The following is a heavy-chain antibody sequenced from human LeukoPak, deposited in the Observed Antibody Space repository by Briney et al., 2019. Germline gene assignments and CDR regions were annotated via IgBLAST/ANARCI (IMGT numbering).Heavy chain of an antibody. J-gene: IGHJ5*02. Sequence: ASVKVSCKASGGTFSSYAISWVRQAPGQGLEWMGGINPIIDTANYAQRFQGRVTITADESTSTAYMELSSLRSEDTAMYYCATVAYVYVWGSYQGDQWGQGTLVIVSS. V-gene: IGHV1-69*13. CDR3: ATVAYVYVWGSYQGDQ. D-gene: IGHD3-16*02. CDR2: INPIIDTA. CDR1: GGTFSSYA.